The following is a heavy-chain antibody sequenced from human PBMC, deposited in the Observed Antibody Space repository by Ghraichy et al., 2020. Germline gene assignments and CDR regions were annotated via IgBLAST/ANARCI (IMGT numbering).Heavy chain of an antibody. CDR3: AKKGGIVVVTAASSFDY. V-gene: IGHV3-23*01. CDR1: GFTFSSYA. CDR2: ISGSGGST. J-gene: IGHJ4*02. D-gene: IGHD2-21*02. Sequence: GGSLRLSCAASGFTFSSYAMSWVRQAPGKGLEWVSAISGSGGSTYYADSVKGRFTISRDNSKNTLYLQMNSLRAEDTAVYYCAKKGGIVVVTAASSFDYWGQGTLVTVSS.